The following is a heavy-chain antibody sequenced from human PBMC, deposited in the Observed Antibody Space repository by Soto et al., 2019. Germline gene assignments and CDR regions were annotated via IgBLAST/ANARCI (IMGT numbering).Heavy chain of an antibody. J-gene: IGHJ4*02. V-gene: IGHV5-51*01. D-gene: IGHD6-13*01. CDR1: GYTFSNFW. Sequence: PGESLKISCQSSGYTFSNFWIGWVSQLPGKGLEWMGIIYPGDHETRYSPSFHGKVTISADMSINTAYLQWNSLEASDTAFYFCARSPRSSPYFDYWGQGALVTVSS. CDR2: IYPGDHET. CDR3: ARSPRSSPYFDY.